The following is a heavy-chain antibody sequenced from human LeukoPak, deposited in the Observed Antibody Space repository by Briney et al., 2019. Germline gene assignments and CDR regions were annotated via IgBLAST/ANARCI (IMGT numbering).Heavy chain of an antibody. D-gene: IGHD6-13*01. CDR1: GYTFTTYA. Sequence: ASVKVSCKASGYTFTTYAMNWVRQAPGQGLEWMGWINTNTGNPTYAQGFTGRFVFSLDTSVSTAYLQISSLKADDNAVYYCAREGDSSFGYFDYWGQGTLVTVSS. J-gene: IGHJ4*02. V-gene: IGHV7-4-1*02. CDR3: AREGDSSFGYFDY. CDR2: INTNTGNP.